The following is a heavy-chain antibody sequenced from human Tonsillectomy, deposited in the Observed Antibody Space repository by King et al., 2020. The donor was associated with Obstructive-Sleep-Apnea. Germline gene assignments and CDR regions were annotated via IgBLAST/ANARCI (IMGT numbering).Heavy chain of an antibody. CDR2: INPSGCST. CDR1: GYTFTSYY. Sequence: VQLVQSGAEVKKPGASVKVSCKASGYTFTSYYMHWVRQAPGQGLEWMGIINPSGCSTSYAQKFQGRVTMTRDTSTSTVYMELSSLRSEDTAVYYCARSPEDTVTTFYYYYGMDVWGQGTTVTVSS. J-gene: IGHJ6*02. V-gene: IGHV1-46*01. CDR3: ARSPEDTVTTFYYYYGMDV. D-gene: IGHD4-17*01.